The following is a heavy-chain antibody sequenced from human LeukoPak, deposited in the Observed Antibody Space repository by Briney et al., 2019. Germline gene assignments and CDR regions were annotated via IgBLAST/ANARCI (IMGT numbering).Heavy chain of an antibody. CDR1: GFTFSSYA. Sequence: PGGSLRLSCAASGFTFSSYAMTWVRQAPGKGLEWVSGISRSGGSTYYADSVKGRFIISRDNSKNTLYLQMNSLRAEDTAVYYCAKELENYGDYVEGFDIWGQGTVVTVSS. J-gene: IGHJ3*02. D-gene: IGHD4-17*01. V-gene: IGHV3-23*01. CDR3: AKELENYGDYVEGFDI. CDR2: ISRSGGST.